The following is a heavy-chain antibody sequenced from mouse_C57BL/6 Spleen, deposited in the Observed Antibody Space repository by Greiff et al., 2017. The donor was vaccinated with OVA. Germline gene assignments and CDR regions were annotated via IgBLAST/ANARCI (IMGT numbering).Heavy chain of an antibody. V-gene: IGHV1-81*01. J-gene: IGHJ2*01. D-gene: IGHD1-1*01. Sequence: QVQLQQSGAELARPGASVKLSCKASGYTFTSSGISWVKQRTGQGLEWIGEIYPRSGNTYYNEKFKGKATLTADKSSSTAYMELRSLTSEDSAVYFCARRGAYYGSSPYYFDYWGQGTTLTVSS. CDR1: GYTFTSSG. CDR2: IYPRSGNT. CDR3: ARRGAYYGSSPYYFDY.